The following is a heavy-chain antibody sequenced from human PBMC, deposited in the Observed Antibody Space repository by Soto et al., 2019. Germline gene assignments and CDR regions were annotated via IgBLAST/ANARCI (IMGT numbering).Heavy chain of an antibody. J-gene: IGHJ6*02. CDR2: INHSGST. CDR1: GGSFSGYY. V-gene: IGHV4-34*01. Sequence: SETLSLTCGVYGGSFSGYYWSWIRQPPGKGLEWIGEINHSGSTNYNPSLKSRVTILVDTSKNQFSLKLSSVTAAETAVYYCARGAGSGWDYYYYGMDVWGQGTTV. D-gene: IGHD6-19*01. CDR3: ARGAGSGWDYYYYGMDV.